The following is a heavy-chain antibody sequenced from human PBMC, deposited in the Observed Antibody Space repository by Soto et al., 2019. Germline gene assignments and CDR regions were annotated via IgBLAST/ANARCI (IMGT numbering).Heavy chain of an antibody. Sequence: TGGSLRLSCAASGFTFSNAWMNWVRQAPGKGLEWVGRIKSKTDGGTTDYAAPVKGRFTISRDDSKNTLYLQTNSLKTEDTAVYYCTTDTYYYDSSGFDYWGQGTQVTVSS. CDR2: IKSKTDGGTT. J-gene: IGHJ4*02. D-gene: IGHD3-22*01. V-gene: IGHV3-15*07. CDR1: GFTFSNAW. CDR3: TTDTYYYDSSGFDY.